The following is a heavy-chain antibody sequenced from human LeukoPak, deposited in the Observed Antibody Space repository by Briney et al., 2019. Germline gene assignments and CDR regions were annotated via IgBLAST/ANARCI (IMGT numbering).Heavy chain of an antibody. V-gene: IGHV3-21*01. Sequence: PGGSLRLSCAASGFTFSSYSMNWFRQAPVKGLEWVSSISSSSSYIYYADSVKGRFTISRDNAKNSLYLQMNSLRAEDTAVYYCARGFGELSYYYYYMDVWGKGTTVTVSS. CDR3: ARGFGELSYYYYYMDV. D-gene: IGHD3-10*01. J-gene: IGHJ6*03. CDR2: ISSSSSYI. CDR1: GFTFSSYS.